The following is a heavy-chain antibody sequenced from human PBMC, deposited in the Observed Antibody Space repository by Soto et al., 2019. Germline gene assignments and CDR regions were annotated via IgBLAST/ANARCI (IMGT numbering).Heavy chain of an antibody. D-gene: IGHD7-27*01. V-gene: IGHV3-74*01. CDR3: AREGSTGDFDY. Sequence: GGSLRLSCAASGFTFSSYSMNWVRQAPGKGLVWVSRINSDGSSTSYADSVKGRFTISRDNAKNTLYLQMNSLRAEDTAVYYCAREGSTGDFDYWGQGTLVTVSS. CDR1: GFTFSSYS. J-gene: IGHJ4*02. CDR2: INSDGSST.